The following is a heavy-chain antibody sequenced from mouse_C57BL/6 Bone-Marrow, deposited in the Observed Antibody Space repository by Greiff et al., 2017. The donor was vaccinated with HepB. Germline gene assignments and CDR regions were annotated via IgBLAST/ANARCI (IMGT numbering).Heavy chain of an antibody. CDR1: GYTFTSYW. V-gene: IGHV1-69*01. CDR2: IDPSDSYT. D-gene: IGHD2-1*01. CDR3: AFYYGNHGTY. J-gene: IGHJ3*01. Sequence: VQLQQPGAELVMPGASVKLSCKASGYTFTSYWMHWVKQRPGQGLEWIGEIDPSDSYTNYNQKFKGKSTLTVDKSSSTAYMQLSSLTSEDSAVYYCAFYYGNHGTYWGQGTLVTVSA.